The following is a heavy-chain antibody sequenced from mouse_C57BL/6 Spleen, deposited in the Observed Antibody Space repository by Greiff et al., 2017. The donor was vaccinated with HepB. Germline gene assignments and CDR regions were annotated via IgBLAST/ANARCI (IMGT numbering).Heavy chain of an antibody. CDR3: TTPIDLDYGSGAWFAY. CDR2: IDPENGDT. D-gene: IGHD1-1*01. CDR1: GFNIKDDY. J-gene: IGHJ3*01. V-gene: IGHV14-4*01. Sequence: EVQLQQSGAELVRPGASVKLSCTASGFNIKDDYMHWVKQRPEQGLEWIGWIDPENGDTEYASKFHGKATITADTSSNTAYLQLSSLTSEDTAVYYGTTPIDLDYGSGAWFAYWGQGTLVTVSA.